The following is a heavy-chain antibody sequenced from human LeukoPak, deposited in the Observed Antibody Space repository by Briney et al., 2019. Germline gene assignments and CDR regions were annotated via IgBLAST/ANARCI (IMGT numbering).Heavy chain of an antibody. Sequence: PSQTLSLTCTVSGGSISSGGYYWSWIRQHPGKGLEWIGYIYYSGSTYYNPSLKSRVTISVDTSKNQFSLKLSSVTAADTAVYYCARVVGDSPRITMVRASRFDYWGQGTLVTVSS. CDR2: IYYSGST. V-gene: IGHV4-31*03. J-gene: IGHJ4*02. CDR1: GGSISSGGYY. D-gene: IGHD3-10*01. CDR3: ARVVGDSPRITMVRASRFDY.